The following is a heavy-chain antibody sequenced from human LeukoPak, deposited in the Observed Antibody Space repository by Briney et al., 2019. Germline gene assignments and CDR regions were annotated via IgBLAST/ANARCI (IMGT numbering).Heavy chain of an antibody. Sequence: SETLSLTCTVSGGSISSSSYYWGWIRQPPGKGLEWIGSIYYSGSTYYNPSLKSRVTISVDTSKNQFSLKLSSVTAVDTAVYYCASSYNWNYVGSDWYFDLWGRGTLVTVSS. D-gene: IGHD1-7*01. V-gene: IGHV4-39*07. CDR3: ASSYNWNYVGSDWYFDL. CDR2: IYYSGST. J-gene: IGHJ2*01. CDR1: GGSISSSSYY.